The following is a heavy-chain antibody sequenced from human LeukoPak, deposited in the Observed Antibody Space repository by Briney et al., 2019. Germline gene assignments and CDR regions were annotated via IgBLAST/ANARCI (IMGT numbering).Heavy chain of an antibody. CDR2: IYYSGST. CDR1: GVSISSNY. V-gene: IGHV4-59*08. Sequence: SETLSLTCTVSGVSISSNYWSWIRQPPGKGLEWIGYIYYSGSTNYNNSLKSRVTISTDTSKSQFSLKLSSVTAADTAVYYCARHTSYGDRFPYYLDYWGQGTLVTVSS. CDR3: ARHTSYGDRFPYYLDY. D-gene: IGHD4-17*01. J-gene: IGHJ4*02.